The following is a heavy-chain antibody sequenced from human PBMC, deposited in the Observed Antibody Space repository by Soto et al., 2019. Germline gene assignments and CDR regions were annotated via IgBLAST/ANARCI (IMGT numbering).Heavy chain of an antibody. Sequence: QVQLVQSGAEVKKPGASVKVSCKASGYTFTNYCISWVRQAPGQGLEWMGWISGYNGDTDYAQKVQGRVTMTTHTSTSTVYMELRSLSSDDTAVYYCAREGIRPYYYYGMDVWGQGTTVTVSS. D-gene: IGHD3-10*01. J-gene: IGHJ6*02. CDR3: AREGIRPYYYYGMDV. CDR2: ISGYNGDT. CDR1: GYTFTNYC. V-gene: IGHV1-18*01.